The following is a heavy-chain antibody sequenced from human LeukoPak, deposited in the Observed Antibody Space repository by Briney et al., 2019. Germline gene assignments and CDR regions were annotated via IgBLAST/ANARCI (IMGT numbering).Heavy chain of an antibody. Sequence: SETLSLTCGVYGGSFSGYYWSWIRHPPGKGLEWIGYIYYSGSTNYSPSLKSRVTISVDTSKNQFSLKLSSVTAADTAVYYCARGRAVVDDAFDIWGQGTMVTVSS. D-gene: IGHD2-15*01. V-gene: IGHV4-59*01. J-gene: IGHJ3*02. CDR2: IYYSGST. CDR1: GGSFSGYY. CDR3: ARGRAVVDDAFDI.